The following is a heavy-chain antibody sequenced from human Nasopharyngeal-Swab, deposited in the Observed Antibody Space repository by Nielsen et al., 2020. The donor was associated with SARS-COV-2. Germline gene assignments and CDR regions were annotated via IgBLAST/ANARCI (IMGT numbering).Heavy chain of an antibody. CDR2: INPSGGST. CDR1: GYTFTSYH. V-gene: IGHV1-46*01. J-gene: IGHJ4*02. CDR3: ARDWWIQVWLFDY. Sequence: ASVKVSCKASGYTFTSYHMHWVRQAPGQGLEWMGIINPSGGSTSYAQKFQGRITMTRDTSTSTVYMELSSLRSEDTAVYYCARDWWIQVWLFDYWGQGTLVTVSS. D-gene: IGHD5-18*01.